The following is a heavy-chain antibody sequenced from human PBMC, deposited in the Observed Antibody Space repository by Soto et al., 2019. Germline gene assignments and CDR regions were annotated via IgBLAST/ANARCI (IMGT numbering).Heavy chain of an antibody. Sequence: WGSLRLSCAASGFTFSSYAIIFFRHSPVKGLEWVSAISGTTDNTYYADSVKGRFTISRDNSKNTLYLQMNSLRVEDTAAYYCAKGSRETATCCGEDWGRGTQVTVSS. J-gene: IGHJ1*01. CDR1: GFTFSSYA. V-gene: IGHV3-23*01. CDR3: AKGSRETATCCGED. CDR2: ISGTTDNT. D-gene: IGHD2-21*01.